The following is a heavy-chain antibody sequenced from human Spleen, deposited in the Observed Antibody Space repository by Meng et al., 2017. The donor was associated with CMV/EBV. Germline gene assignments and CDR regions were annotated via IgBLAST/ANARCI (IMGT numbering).Heavy chain of an antibody. J-gene: IGHJ6*02. D-gene: IGHD3/OR15-3a*01. CDR1: GFTFSSYW. V-gene: IGHV3-74*01. CDR2: INSDGSIT. Sequence: GESLKISCAASGFTFSSYWMHWVRQAPGKGLLWVSRINSDGSITDYADSVKGRFTISRDNAKNTLYLQVNSLRAEDTAVYYCARGDLDYEEFFDYYHYGMDVWGQGTTVTVSS. CDR3: ARGDLDYEEFFDYYHYGMDV.